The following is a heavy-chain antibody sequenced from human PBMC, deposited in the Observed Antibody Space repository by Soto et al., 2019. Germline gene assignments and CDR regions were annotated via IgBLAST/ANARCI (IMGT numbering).Heavy chain of an antibody. V-gene: IGHV1-69*13. D-gene: IGHD6-13*01. CDR1: GGTFSSYA. Sequence: SVKVSCKASGGTFSSYAISWVRQAPGQGLEWMGGIIPIFGTANYAQKFQGRVTITADESTSTAYMELSGLRSEDTAVYYCARERSIVAVGPHFDFWGPGTLVTVSS. CDR2: IIPIFGTA. J-gene: IGHJ4*02. CDR3: ARERSIVAVGPHFDF.